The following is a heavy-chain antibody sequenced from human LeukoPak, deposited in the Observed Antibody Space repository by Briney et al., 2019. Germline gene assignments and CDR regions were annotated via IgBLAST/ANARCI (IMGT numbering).Heavy chain of an antibody. CDR1: GVSISSYY. Sequence: NPSETLSLTCTVSGVSISSYYWSWLRQPPGKGLEWIGYIYYSGSTNYNPSLKSQVTISVDTSKNQFSLKLSSVTAADTAVYYCARGGATAMDYWGQGTLVTVSS. CDR2: IYYSGST. CDR3: ARGGATAMDY. J-gene: IGHJ4*02. V-gene: IGHV4-59*01. D-gene: IGHD5-18*01.